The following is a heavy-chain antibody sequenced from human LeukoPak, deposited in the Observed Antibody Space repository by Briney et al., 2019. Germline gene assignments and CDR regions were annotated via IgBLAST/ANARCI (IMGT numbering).Heavy chain of an antibody. CDR3: ARVLYEGYFDY. CDR1: GGSISSGDYY. Sequence: SETLSLTCTVSGGSISSGDYYWSWIRQPPGKGLEWIGYIYYSGSTYYNPSLKSRVTITVDTSKNQFSLKLSSVTAADTAVCYCARVLYEGYFDYWGQGTLVTVSS. J-gene: IGHJ4*02. CDR2: IYYSGST. D-gene: IGHD5/OR15-5a*01. V-gene: IGHV4-30-4*01.